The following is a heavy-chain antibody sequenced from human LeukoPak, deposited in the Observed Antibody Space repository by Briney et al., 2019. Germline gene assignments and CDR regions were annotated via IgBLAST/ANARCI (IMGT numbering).Heavy chain of an antibody. Sequence: GASVKVSCKASGYTFTSYGISWVRQAPGQGLEWMGWISAYNGNTNYAQKLQGRVTMTTDTSTNTAYMELRSLRAEDTAVYYCAKNFGYSSGWSYFFDYWGQGTLVTVSS. CDR3: AKNFGYSSGWSYFFDY. J-gene: IGHJ4*02. CDR2: ISAYNGNT. V-gene: IGHV1-18*01. D-gene: IGHD6-19*01. CDR1: GYTFTSYG.